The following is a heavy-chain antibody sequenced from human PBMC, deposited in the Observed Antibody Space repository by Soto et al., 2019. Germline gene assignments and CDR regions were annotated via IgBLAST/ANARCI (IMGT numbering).Heavy chain of an antibody. Sequence: QVQLVQSGAEVKKPGASVKVSCKASGYTFTSYYMHWVRQAPGQGLEWMGIINPSGGSTSYAQKFQGRVTMTRDTSTSTVYMELSSLRTEATAVYYCARDSDIVATGGCFDPWGQGTLVTVSS. D-gene: IGHD5-12*01. CDR3: ARDSDIVATGGCFDP. CDR2: INPSGGST. CDR1: GYTFTSYY. J-gene: IGHJ5*02. V-gene: IGHV1-46*03.